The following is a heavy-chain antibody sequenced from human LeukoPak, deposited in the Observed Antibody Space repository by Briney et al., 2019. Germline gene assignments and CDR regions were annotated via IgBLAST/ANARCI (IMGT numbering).Heavy chain of an antibody. D-gene: IGHD3-10*01. CDR2: TRNKANRYTT. J-gene: IGHJ6*02. CDR3: ARDYTSGGMDV. V-gene: IGHV3-72*01. CDR1: GFTVSSNY. Sequence: PGGSLRLSCAASGFTVSSNYMSWVRQAPGKGLEWVGRTRNKANRYTTEYAASVKGRFTISRDESKNSLYLQMNSLKTEDTAVYYCARDYTSGGMDVWGQGTTVTVSS.